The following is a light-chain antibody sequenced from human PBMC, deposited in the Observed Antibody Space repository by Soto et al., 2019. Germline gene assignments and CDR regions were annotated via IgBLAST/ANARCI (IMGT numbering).Light chain of an antibody. Sequence: QSALTQPASVSGSPGQSITISCTGTSSDVGGYNYVSWYQQHPGKAPKLMIYEVSNRPSGVSNRFSGSKSGNTASLTISGLQAEDEADYYCSSYISSSASYVFGAGTKLTVL. CDR2: EVS. CDR1: SSDVGGYNY. CDR3: SSYISSSASYV. J-gene: IGLJ1*01. V-gene: IGLV2-14*01.